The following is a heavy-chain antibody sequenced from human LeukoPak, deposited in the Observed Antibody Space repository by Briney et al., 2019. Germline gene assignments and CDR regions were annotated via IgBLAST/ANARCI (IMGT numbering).Heavy chain of an antibody. V-gene: IGHV1-2*02. Sequence: GASVKVSCKVSGYTLTELSMHWVRQAPGQGLEWMGWINPNSGGTNYAQKFQGRVTMTRDTSISTAYMELSRLRSDDTAVYYCARGCQYQLLIFLYYYMDVWGKGTTVTISS. D-gene: IGHD2-2*01. CDR1: GYTLTELS. J-gene: IGHJ6*03. CDR2: INPNSGGT. CDR3: ARGCQYQLLIFLYYYMDV.